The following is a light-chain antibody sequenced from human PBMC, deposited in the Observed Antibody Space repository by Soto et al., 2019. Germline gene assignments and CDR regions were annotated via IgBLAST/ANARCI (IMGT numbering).Light chain of an antibody. CDR2: SAS. J-gene: IGKJ5*01. CDR1: QSVTSSY. CDR3: QHFGGTTFT. V-gene: IGKV3-20*01. Sequence: EIVLTQSPGTLSLSPGERATLSCRASQSVTSSYLAWYQHKPGQAPRLLIYSASGRATGIPDRFSGSGSGTHFTLTISRLEPGDFAVYYCQHFGGTTFTFGQGTRLEIK.